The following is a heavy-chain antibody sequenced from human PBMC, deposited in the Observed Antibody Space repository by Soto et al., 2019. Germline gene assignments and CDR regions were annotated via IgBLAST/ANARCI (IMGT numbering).Heavy chain of an antibody. V-gene: IGHV4-30-4*01. CDR1: GGSISSGDYY. CDR3: AREGQVYAFDI. CDR2: IYYSGST. D-gene: IGHD6-6*01. Sequence: SETLSLTCTVSGGSISSGDYYWSWIRQPPGKGLEWIGYIYYSGSTYYNPSLKSRVTISVDTSKNQFSLKLSSVTAADTAVYYCAREGQVYAFDIWGQGTMVTVSS. J-gene: IGHJ3*02.